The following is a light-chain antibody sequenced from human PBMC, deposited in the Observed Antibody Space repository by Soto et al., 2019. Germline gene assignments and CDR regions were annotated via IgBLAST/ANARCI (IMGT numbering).Light chain of an antibody. CDR1: QAIKKY. CDR2: GAS. Sequence: IQMTQSPSSLSASVGDRVTVTCRASQAIKKYLNWYQCKPGRAPKLLIYGASNLQRGVPSRFSGSGSGTDFTLTISRLETEDFATYYCQQFNNYLITFGQGTRLEIK. CDR3: QQFNNYLIT. J-gene: IGKJ5*01. V-gene: IGKV1-39*01.